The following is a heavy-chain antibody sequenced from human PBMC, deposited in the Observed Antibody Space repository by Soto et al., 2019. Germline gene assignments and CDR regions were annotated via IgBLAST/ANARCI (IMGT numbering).Heavy chain of an antibody. CDR2: FDPEDGET. Sequence: ASVKVSCKVSGYTLTELSMHWVRQAPGKGLEWMGGFDPEDGETIYAQKFQGRVTMTEDTSTDTAYMELSSLRSEDTAVYYCATKTIGHCSGGSCANFVYWGQRTPVTVSS. CDR1: GYTLTELS. CDR3: ATKTIGHCSGGSCANFVY. V-gene: IGHV1-24*01. D-gene: IGHD2-15*01. J-gene: IGHJ4*02.